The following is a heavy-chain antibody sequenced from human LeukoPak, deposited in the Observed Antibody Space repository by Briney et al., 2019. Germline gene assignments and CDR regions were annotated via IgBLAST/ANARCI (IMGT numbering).Heavy chain of an antibody. V-gene: IGHV1-2*02. CDR1: GYTFTGYY. CDR3: AREWKLAARPAFDY. Sequence: ASVKVSCKASGYTFTGYYMHWVRQAPGQGLEWMGWINPNSGGTNYAQKFQGRVTMTRDTSISTAYMELSRLRSDDTAVYYCAREWKLAARPAFDYWGQGTLVTVSS. J-gene: IGHJ4*02. CDR2: INPNSGGT. D-gene: IGHD6-6*01.